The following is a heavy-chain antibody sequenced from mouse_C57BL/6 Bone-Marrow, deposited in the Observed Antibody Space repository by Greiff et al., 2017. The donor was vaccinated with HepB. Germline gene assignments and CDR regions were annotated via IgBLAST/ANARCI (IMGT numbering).Heavy chain of an antibody. CDR3: TTANYYGSSSYAMDY. D-gene: IGHD1-1*01. Sequence: EVKLMESGAELVRPGASFKLSCTASGFNIKDYYMHWVKQRPEQGLEWIGRIDPEDGDTEYAPKFQGKATMTADTSSNTAYLQLSSLTSEDTAVYYCTTANYYGSSSYAMDYWGQGTSVTVSS. J-gene: IGHJ4*01. V-gene: IGHV14-1*01. CDR2: IDPEDGDT. CDR1: GFNIKDYY.